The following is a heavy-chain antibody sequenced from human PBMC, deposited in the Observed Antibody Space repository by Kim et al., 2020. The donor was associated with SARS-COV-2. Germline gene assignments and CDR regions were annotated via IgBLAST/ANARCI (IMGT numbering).Heavy chain of an antibody. V-gene: IGHV3-21*01. CDR2: ISSSSSYI. J-gene: IGHJ4*02. CDR1: GFTFSSYS. CDR3: AREDRSSTSCYYFDY. Sequence: GGSLRLSCAASGFTFSSYSMNWVRQAPGKGLEWVSSISSSSSYIYYADSVKGRFTISRDNAKNSLYLQMNSLRAEDTAVYYCAREDRSSTSCYYFDYWGQGTLVTVSS. D-gene: IGHD2-2*01.